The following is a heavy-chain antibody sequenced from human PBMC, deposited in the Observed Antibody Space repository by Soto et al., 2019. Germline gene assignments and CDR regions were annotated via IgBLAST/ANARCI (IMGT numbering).Heavy chain of an antibody. CDR2: IWYDGTYE. CDR1: GFTFSSLG. CDR3: AKGDCGGACPDLSGMHX. J-gene: IGHJ6*02. Sequence: VGALRLSCAASGFTFSSLGMHWVRQAPGKGLEWVAVIWYDGTYESYADFVRGRFTISRDNYKNTVFLRMNSLRPDDTAVYYCAKGDCGGACPDLSGMHXWGQVTRFTVS. D-gene: IGHD2-21*02. V-gene: IGHV3-30*02.